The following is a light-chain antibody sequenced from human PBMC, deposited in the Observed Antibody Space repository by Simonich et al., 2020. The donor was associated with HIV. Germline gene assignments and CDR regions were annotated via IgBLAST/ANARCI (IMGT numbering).Light chain of an antibody. Sequence: DIVSTQSPDSLAVSLGERATINCKSSQSVLYSSNNKNYLAWYQQKPGQPPKLLIYWASTRESGVPDRFSGSESGTDFTLTISSLQAEDVAVYYCQQYYDTPYTFGQGTKLEIK. CDR1: QSVLYSSNNKNY. J-gene: IGKJ2*01. CDR2: WAS. CDR3: QQYYDTPYT. V-gene: IGKV4-1*01.